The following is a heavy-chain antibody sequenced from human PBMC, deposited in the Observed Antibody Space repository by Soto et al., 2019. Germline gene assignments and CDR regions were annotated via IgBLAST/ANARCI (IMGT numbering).Heavy chain of an antibody. J-gene: IGHJ4*02. V-gene: IGHV3-23*01. Sequence: GGSLRLSCAASEFTFSSYAMSWVRQAPGKGLEWVSAISASGGSTYYADSVKGRFTISRDNSRNTLYLQMSSLNAADTAVFYCAKSPRLIRGIIITFYFDYWGQGTLVTVSS. CDR2: ISASGGST. CDR3: AKSPRLIRGIIITFYFDY. CDR1: EFTFSSYA. D-gene: IGHD3-10*01.